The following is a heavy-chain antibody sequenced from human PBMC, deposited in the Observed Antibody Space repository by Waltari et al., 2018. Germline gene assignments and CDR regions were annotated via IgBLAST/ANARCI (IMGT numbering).Heavy chain of an antibody. J-gene: IGHJ5*02. CDR3: ARGYNWFDP. Sequence: QVQLQQWGAGLLKPSETLSLTCAVSGGSFSGSYWTWIRQSPGKGLEWIGEISQSGSTNYNVSLKSRVTISVDTSKNHFSLKLSSVTAADTAVYYCARGYNWFDPWGQGTLVTVSS. CDR2: ISQSGST. V-gene: IGHV4-34*01. CDR1: GGSFSGSY.